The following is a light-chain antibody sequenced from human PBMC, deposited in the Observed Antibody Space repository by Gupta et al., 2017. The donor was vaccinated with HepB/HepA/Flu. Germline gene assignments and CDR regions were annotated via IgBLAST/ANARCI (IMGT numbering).Light chain of an antibody. CDR3: QLYDTWPPYT. CDR1: QSVRSN. V-gene: IGKV3-15*01. CDR2: GAS. J-gene: IGKJ2*01. Sequence: EIVMTPSPDTLSVSPGERATLSCRASQSVRSNFAWYQQKPGQAPRLLIYGASTRATGIPARFSGSGCGTEFTLTISSRQSEDFAVYYCQLYDTWPPYTFGHGTKLDIK.